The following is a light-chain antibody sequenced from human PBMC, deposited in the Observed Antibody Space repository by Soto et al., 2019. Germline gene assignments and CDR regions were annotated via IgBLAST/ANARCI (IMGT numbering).Light chain of an antibody. CDR3: QKYTRAPCT. Sequence: DIQMTQSPSSLSASVGDRVTITCRASQGIDTYLAWYQQKPGQVPKLLIYAASTLQSGVPSRFSGSRSGTDFTLTISSLQPEDLAASFCQKYTRAPCTFGPGTKGDIK. V-gene: IGKV1-27*01. J-gene: IGKJ3*01. CDR2: AAS. CDR1: QGIDTY.